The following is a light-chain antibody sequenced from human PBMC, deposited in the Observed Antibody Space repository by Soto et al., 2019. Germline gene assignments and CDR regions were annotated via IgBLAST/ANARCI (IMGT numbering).Light chain of an antibody. CDR2: DAS. CDR3: QQRSNWLIT. Sequence: EIVLTHSPGTLSLSPGERATLSCRASQSVSSYLAWYQQKPGQAPRLLIYDASNRATGIPARFSGSGSGTDFTLTISSLEPEDFAVYYCQQRSNWLITFGQGTRLEIK. V-gene: IGKV3-11*01. CDR1: QSVSSY. J-gene: IGKJ5*01.